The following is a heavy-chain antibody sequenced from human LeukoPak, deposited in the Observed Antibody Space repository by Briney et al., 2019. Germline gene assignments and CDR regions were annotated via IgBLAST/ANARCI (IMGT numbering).Heavy chain of an antibody. D-gene: IGHD3-10*01. V-gene: IGHV3-30*18. CDR2: ISYDGSNK. J-gene: IGHJ4*02. Sequence: GRSLRLSCAASGFTFSSYGMHWVRQAPGKGLEWVAVISYDGSNKYYADSVKGRFTISRDNSKNTLYLQMNSLRAEDTAVYYCAKDRYGSGSYPYYFDYWGQGTLVTVSS. CDR1: GFTFSSYG. CDR3: AKDRYGSGSYPYYFDY.